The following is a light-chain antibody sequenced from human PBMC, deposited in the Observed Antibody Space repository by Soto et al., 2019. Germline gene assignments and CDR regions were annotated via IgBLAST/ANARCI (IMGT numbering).Light chain of an antibody. J-gene: IGKJ4*01. CDR3: RQYSDSPLT. Sequence: EIVLTQSPGTLSLSPGERATLSCRASQTVRTNYLAWFQHKPGQAPRLLIYGASSRATGIPDRFSGSGSGTDFTLTINRLEPADFPVYFCRQYSDSPLTFGGATKVEIK. V-gene: IGKV3-20*01. CDR2: GAS. CDR1: QTVRTNY.